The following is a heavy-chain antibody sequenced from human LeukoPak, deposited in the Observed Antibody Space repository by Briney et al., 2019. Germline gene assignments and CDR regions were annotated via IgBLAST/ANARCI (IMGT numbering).Heavy chain of an antibody. CDR1: GFTFSTYN. CDR3: ARGPVADGWGYFDY. V-gene: IGHV3-48*01. CDR2: ISGTGSST. Sequence: GGSPRLSCAASGFTFSTYNMNWVRQAPGKGLEWVSSISGTGSSTYYTDSVKGRFTISRDNAKNSLYLQMNSLRAEDTAVYYCARGPVADGWGYFDYWGQGTLVTVSS. J-gene: IGHJ4*02. D-gene: IGHD3-16*01.